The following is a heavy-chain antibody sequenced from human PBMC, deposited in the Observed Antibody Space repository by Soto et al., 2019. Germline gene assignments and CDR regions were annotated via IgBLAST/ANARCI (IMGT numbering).Heavy chain of an antibody. V-gene: IGHV4-30-4*01. J-gene: IGHJ4*02. CDR2: IYYSGST. D-gene: IGHD3-22*01. Sequence: SETLSLTCTVSGGSIISGDYYWSWIRQPPGKGLEWIGYIYYSGSTYYNPSLKSRVTISVDTSKNQFSLKLSSVTAADTAVYYCARDGYYDRSGYRFDYWGQGTLVTVSS. CDR3: ARDGYYDRSGYRFDY. CDR1: GGSIISGDYY.